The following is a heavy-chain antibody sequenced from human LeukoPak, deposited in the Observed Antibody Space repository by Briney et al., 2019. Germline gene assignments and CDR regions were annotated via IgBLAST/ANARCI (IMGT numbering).Heavy chain of an antibody. Sequence: SETLSLTCTVSGGSISTYYWSWIRQPPGKGLEWIGYIYYSGSTNYNPSLKSRVTISVDTSKNRFSLKLNSVTAADTAVYYCARGKFLRYSSSSQNFDYWGQGTLVTVSS. J-gene: IGHJ4*02. CDR3: ARGKFLRYSSSSQNFDY. CDR2: IYYSGST. D-gene: IGHD6-6*01. CDR1: GGSISTYY. V-gene: IGHV4-59*01.